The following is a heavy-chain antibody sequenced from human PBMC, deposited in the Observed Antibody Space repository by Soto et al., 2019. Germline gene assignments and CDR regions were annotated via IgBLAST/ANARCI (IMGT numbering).Heavy chain of an antibody. CDR1: GFTFSSYA. V-gene: IGHV3-23*01. J-gene: IGHJ4*02. CDR3: AKALYYYDSSGQYYFDY. CDR2: ISGSGGST. D-gene: IGHD3-22*01. Sequence: HPGGSLRLSCAASGFTFSSYAMSWVRQAPGKGLEWVSAISGSGGSTYYADSVKGRFTISRDNSKNTLYLQMNSLRAEDTAVYYCAKALYYYDSSGQYYFDYWGQGTLVTVS.